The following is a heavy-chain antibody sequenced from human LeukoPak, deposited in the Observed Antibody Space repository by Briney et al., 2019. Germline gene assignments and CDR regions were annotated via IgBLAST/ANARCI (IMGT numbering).Heavy chain of an antibody. CDR3: SGRYCSGDYCPAY. V-gene: IGHV3-7*01. CDR2: IKPDGSEK. D-gene: IGHD2-21*01. Sequence: PGGSLRLSCAASGFTFSSFWMNWVRQAPGKRPEWVANIKPDGSEKYYVDSVKGRFTISRDNAQNSVYLQMHSLRAEDTAVYYCSGRYCSGDYCPAYWGQGTLVTVSS. J-gene: IGHJ4*02. CDR1: GFTFSSFW.